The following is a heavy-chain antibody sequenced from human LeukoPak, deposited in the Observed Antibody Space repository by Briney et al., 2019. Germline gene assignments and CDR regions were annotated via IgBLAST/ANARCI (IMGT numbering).Heavy chain of an antibody. J-gene: IGHJ3*02. V-gene: IGHV1-18*04. CDR3: ARGSSVAGYDAFDI. D-gene: IGHD6-19*01. CDR1: GYTFTIYG. Sequence: ASVNVCSKASGYTFTIYGISWVRQAPGQGKEWMGWISAYNGNTIYAQKLQGRVTMTTDTSTSTAYLELRSLRSDDTAVYYCARGSSVAGYDAFDIWGQGTMVTVSS. CDR2: ISAYNGNT.